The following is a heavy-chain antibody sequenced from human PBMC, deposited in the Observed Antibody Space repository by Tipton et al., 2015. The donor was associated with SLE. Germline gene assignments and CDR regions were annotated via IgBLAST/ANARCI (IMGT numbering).Heavy chain of an antibody. J-gene: IGHJ6*02. CDR1: GGSISSSSYY. CDR3: ARLSYGLYYYGMDV. Sequence: TLSLTCTVSGGSISSSSYYWGWIRQPPGKGLEWIGRIYYSGSTYYNPSLKSRVTISVDTSKNQFSLKLSSVTAADTAVYYCARLSYGLYYYGMDVWGQGTTVTVSS. CDR2: IYYSGST. V-gene: IGHV4-39*07. D-gene: IGHD1-26*01.